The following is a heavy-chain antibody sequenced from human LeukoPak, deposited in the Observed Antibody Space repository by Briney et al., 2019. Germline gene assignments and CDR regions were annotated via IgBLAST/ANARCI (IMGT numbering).Heavy chain of an antibody. V-gene: IGHV4-59*01. Sequence: SETLSLTYTVSGASISDYYWSWLRQPPGMGLEWIGYVHYSGSTNYHPSLKSRVSISIDTSKMQFSLYMRSVTAADTAVYYCARSTGLQTQYDFWGGYAFDIWGQGTMVAVSS. J-gene: IGHJ3*02. CDR1: GASISDYY. CDR3: ARSTGLQTQYDFWGGYAFDI. D-gene: IGHD3-3*01. CDR2: VHYSGST.